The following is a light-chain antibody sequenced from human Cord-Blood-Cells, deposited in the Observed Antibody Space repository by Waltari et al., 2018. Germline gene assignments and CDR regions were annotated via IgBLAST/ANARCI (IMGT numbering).Light chain of an antibody. V-gene: IGLV1-40*01. J-gene: IGLJ1*01. Sequence: QSVLTQPPSVSGAPGQRVTIPCTGSTSNIGAGSDVDWYQQLPGTAPKLLIYGNSNRPSGVPDRFSGSKSGTSASLAITGLQAEDEADYYCQSYDSSLSALYVFGTGTKVTVL. CDR2: GNS. CDR1: TSNIGAGSD. CDR3: QSYDSSLSALYV.